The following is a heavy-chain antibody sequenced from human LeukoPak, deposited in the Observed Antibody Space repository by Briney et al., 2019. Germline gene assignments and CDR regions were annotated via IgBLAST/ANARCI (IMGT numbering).Heavy chain of an antibody. CDR2: ITSSASAV. V-gene: IGHV3-48*01. CDR1: GVNFYDYY. CDR3: MVGGDIVAYRGYFQH. J-gene: IGHJ1*01. Sequence: GGSLRLSCAASGVNFYDYYMHWVRQAPGKGLEWVSYITSSASAVYYADSVKGRFTISRDNAKNSLYLQMSSLSPEDTAVYYCMVGGDIVAYRGYFQHWGQGTLVTISS. D-gene: IGHD2-15*01.